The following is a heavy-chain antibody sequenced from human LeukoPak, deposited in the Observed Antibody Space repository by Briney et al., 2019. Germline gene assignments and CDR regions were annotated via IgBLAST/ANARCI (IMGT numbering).Heavy chain of an antibody. D-gene: IGHD3-16*01. CDR3: ARADITGRVSLGYYYYYMDV. J-gene: IGHJ6*03. V-gene: IGHV1-69*06. CDR2: IIPIFGTA. Sequence: GASVKVSCKASGGTFSSYAISWVRQAPGQGLEWMGGIIPIFGTANYAQKSQGRVTITADKSTSTAYMELSSLRSEDTAVYYCARADITGRVSLGYYYYYMDVWGKGTTVTVSS. CDR1: GGTFSSYA.